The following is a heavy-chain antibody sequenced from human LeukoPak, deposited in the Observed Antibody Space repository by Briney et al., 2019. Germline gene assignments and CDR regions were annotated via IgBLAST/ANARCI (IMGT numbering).Heavy chain of an antibody. J-gene: IGHJ4*02. CDR1: GGSINSGSYY. Sequence: SETLSLTCTVSGGSINSGSYYWNWIRQPAGKGLEWIGYIYYSGSTNYNPSLKSRVTISVDTSKNQFSLKLSSVTAADTAVYYCASFAPGYYGSGSQTDYWGQGTLVTVSS. CDR3: ASFAPGYYGSGSQTDY. D-gene: IGHD3-10*01. V-gene: IGHV4-61*10. CDR2: IYYSGST.